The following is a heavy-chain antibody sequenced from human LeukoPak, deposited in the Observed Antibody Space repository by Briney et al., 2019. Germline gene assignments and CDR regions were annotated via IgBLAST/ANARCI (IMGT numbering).Heavy chain of an antibody. D-gene: IGHD3-3*01. Sequence: PGGSLRLSCAASGFIFRNAWMTWVRQAPGKGLEWVGRLKSNPDGGTADYAAPVKGKFAISRDDSRNRLYLQVNNLKLEDTAVYYCTTLAHDVHYWGQGTLVTVSS. CDR3: TTLAHDVHY. CDR2: LKSNPDGGTA. J-gene: IGHJ4*02. CDR1: GFIFRNAW. V-gene: IGHV3-15*01.